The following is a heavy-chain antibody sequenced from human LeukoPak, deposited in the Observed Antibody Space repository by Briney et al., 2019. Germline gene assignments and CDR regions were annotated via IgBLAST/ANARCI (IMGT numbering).Heavy chain of an antibody. CDR1: GFIFTNFF. CDR2: FKSKTDGGTT. CDR3: TADLRGDYAPSLAS. D-gene: IGHD4-17*01. J-gene: IGHJ4*02. Sequence: GGSLRLSCAASGFIFTNFFMGWVRQAPGKGLEWVGRFKSKTDGGTTDYAAPVKGRFTISRDDSESTLYLQMNSLKTEDTALYYCTADLRGDYAPSLASWGQGTLVTVSS. V-gene: IGHV3-15*01.